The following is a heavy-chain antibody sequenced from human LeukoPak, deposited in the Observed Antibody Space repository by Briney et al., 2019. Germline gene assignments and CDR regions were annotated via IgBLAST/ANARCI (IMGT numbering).Heavy chain of an antibody. Sequence: GGSLRLSCAASGFTFSSYWMHWVRQAPGKGLVWVSRINSDGSSTSYADSVKGRFTISRDNAKSTLYLQMNSLRAEDTAVYYCASDTGRGLNDAFAIWGQGTMVTVSS. J-gene: IGHJ3*02. V-gene: IGHV3-74*01. CDR2: INSDGSST. CDR1: GFTFSSYW. D-gene: IGHD2-8*02. CDR3: ASDTGRGLNDAFAI.